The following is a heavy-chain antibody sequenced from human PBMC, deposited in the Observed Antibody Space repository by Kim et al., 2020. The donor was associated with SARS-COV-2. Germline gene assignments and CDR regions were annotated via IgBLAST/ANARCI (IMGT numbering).Heavy chain of an antibody. V-gene: IGHV4-34*13. D-gene: IGHD6-13*01. J-gene: IGHJ6*02. CDR3: ARGSAAGNLYYYGMDV. Sequence: SLTGRVTISGDTTKNQFSLKLSAVTAADTAVYYCARGSAAGNLYYYGMDVWGQGTTVTVSS.